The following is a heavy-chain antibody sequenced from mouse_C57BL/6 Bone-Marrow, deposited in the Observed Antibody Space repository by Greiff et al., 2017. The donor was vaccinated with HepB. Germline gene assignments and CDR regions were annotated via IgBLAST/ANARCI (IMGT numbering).Heavy chain of an antibody. Sequence: VQLQQSGSELRSPGSSVKLSCKDFDSEVFPIAYMSWVRQKPGHGFEWIGGILPSIGRTIYGEKFEDKATLDADTLSNTAYLELNSLTSEDSAIYYCAREGTYYSNYDVWGTGTTVTVSS. CDR2: ILPSIGRT. CDR1: DSEVFPIAY. J-gene: IGHJ1*03. D-gene: IGHD2-5*01. V-gene: IGHV15-2*01. CDR3: AREGTYYSNYDV.